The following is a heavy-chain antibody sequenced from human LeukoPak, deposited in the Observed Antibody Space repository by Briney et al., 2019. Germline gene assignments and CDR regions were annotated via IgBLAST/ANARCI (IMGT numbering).Heavy chain of an antibody. J-gene: IGHJ4*02. CDR2: IKEDGSEK. V-gene: IGHV3-7*01. CDR1: GFTFSTYW. Sequence: GGSLRLSCAASGFTFSTYWMSWARQAPGKGLEWVANIKEDGSEKYYGDSVKGRFTISRDNAKNSLYLQTNSLRAEDTAVYYCARDSSGYQWGQGTLVTVSS. CDR3: ARDSSGYQ. D-gene: IGHD3-22*01.